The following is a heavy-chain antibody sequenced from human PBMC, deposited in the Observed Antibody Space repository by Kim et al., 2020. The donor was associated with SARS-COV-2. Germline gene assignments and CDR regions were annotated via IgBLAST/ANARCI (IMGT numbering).Heavy chain of an antibody. CDR3: AKGYVLLWFGELAGGMDV. CDR2: ISYDGSNK. V-gene: IGHV3-30*18. CDR1: GFTFSSYG. D-gene: IGHD3-10*01. Sequence: GGSLRLSCAASGFTFSSYGMHWVRQAPGKGLEWVAVISYDGSNKYYADSVKGRFTISRDNSKNTLYLQMNSLRAEDTAVYYCAKGYVLLWFGELAGGMDV. J-gene: IGHJ6*01.